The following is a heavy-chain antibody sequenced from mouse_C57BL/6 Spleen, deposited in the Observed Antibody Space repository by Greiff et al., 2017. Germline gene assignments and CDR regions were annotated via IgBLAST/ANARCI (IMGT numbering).Heavy chain of an antibody. Sequence: QVQLQQSGAELVKPGASVKLSCKASGYTFTSYWMHWVKQRPGQGLEWIGMIHPNSGSTNYNEKFKSKATLTVDKSSSTAYMQLSSLTSEDSAFYYGASEEGYYGNCGFAYWGQGTLVTVSA. D-gene: IGHD2-1*01. CDR2: IHPNSGST. V-gene: IGHV1-64*01. CDR1: GYTFTSYW. J-gene: IGHJ3*01. CDR3: ASEEGYYGNCGFAY.